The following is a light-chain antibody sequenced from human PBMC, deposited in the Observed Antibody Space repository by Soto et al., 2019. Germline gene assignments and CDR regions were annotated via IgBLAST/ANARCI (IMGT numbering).Light chain of an antibody. CDR1: SSDVGAFNY. J-gene: IGLJ1*01. Sequence: QSALTQPASVSGSPGQAITISCSGTSSDVGAFNYVSWYQQHPGKAPKLMIYDVSNRPSGVSNRFSGSKSANTASLTISGLQADDEAHYYCTSYTSDNRSYVFGTGTKVTVL. V-gene: IGLV2-14*03. CDR2: DVS. CDR3: TSYTSDNRSYV.